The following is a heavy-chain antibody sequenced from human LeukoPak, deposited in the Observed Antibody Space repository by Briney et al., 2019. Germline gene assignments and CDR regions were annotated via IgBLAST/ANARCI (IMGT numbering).Heavy chain of an antibody. D-gene: IGHD5-18*01. J-gene: IGHJ4*02. CDR3: ASARGYSYGPIPLEY. CDR2: IIPIFGTA. CDR1: GGTFSSYA. V-gene: IGHV1-69*13. Sequence: SVKVSCKASGGTFSSYAISWVRQAPGQGLEWMGGIIPIFGTANYAQKFQGRVTITADESTSTAFMELSSLRSEDTAVYYCASARGYSYGPIPLEYWGQGTLVTVSS.